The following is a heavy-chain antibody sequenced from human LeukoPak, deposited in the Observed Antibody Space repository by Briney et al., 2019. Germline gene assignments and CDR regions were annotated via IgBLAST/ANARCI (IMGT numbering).Heavy chain of an antibody. Sequence: SETLSLTCTVSGGSISSSSYYWGWIRQPPGKGLEWIGSMYSSGSTNYNPSLKSRVTISVDTSKNQFSLKLSSVTAADTAVYYCARVSYYYDSSGDNWYFDLWGRGTLVTVSS. CDR2: MYSSGST. J-gene: IGHJ2*01. V-gene: IGHV4-39*07. CDR1: GGSISSSSYY. D-gene: IGHD3-22*01. CDR3: ARVSYYYDSSGDNWYFDL.